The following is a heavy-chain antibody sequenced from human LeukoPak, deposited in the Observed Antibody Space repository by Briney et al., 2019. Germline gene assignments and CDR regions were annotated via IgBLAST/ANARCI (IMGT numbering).Heavy chain of an antibody. CDR1: GYTFTSYG. D-gene: IGHD2-21*02. CDR3: ARDGRPSIVAVTAPSRYWFDP. V-gene: IGHV1-18*01. Sequence: ASVKVSCKASGYTFTSYGISWVRQAPGQGLEWMGWISAYNGNTNYAQKLQGRVTMTTDTSTSTAYLELRSLRSDDTAVYYCARDGRPSIVAVTAPSRYWFDPWGQGTLVTVSP. CDR2: ISAYNGNT. J-gene: IGHJ5*02.